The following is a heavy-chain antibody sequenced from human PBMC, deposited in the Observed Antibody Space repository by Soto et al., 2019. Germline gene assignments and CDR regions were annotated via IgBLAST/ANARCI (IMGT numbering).Heavy chain of an antibody. V-gene: IGHV3-23*01. Sequence: GGSLRLSCAASGFTFSSYGMSWVRQAPGKGLEWVSAISGSGGSTYYADSVKGRFTISRDNSKNTLYLQMNSLRAEDTAVYYWASHVRGVIRTPPSYWGQGTLVTV. J-gene: IGHJ4*02. D-gene: IGHD3-10*02. CDR3: ASHVRGVIRTPPSY. CDR1: GFTFSSYG. CDR2: ISGSGGST.